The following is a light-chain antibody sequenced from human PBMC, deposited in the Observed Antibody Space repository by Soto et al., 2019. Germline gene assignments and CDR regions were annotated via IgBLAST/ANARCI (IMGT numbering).Light chain of an antibody. Sequence: EIVMTQSPATLSVSPGEIATLSCRASQSVSSNLAWYQQTRGQAPRLLMFDASTRATGIPARFSGSGSGTEFTLTISSLQSEDFAIYYCQQYNNWPRITFGQGTRLEIK. CDR1: QSVSSN. CDR3: QQYNNWPRIT. CDR2: DAS. J-gene: IGKJ5*01. V-gene: IGKV3-15*01.